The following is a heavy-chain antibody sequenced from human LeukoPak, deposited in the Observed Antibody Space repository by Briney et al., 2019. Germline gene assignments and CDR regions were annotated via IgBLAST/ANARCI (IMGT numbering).Heavy chain of an antibody. V-gene: IGHV3-21*01. CDR2: ISSSSSYI. Sequence: GRSLRPSRAASGFTFTSYSTNSVRQAPGKGLESVSSISSSSSYIYYADSVKGRFTSPRDSAKNSLYLQMNSLRAEDAAVYYCARDNSESYGYWYFDLWGRGTLVTVSS. CDR3: ARDNSESYGYWYFDL. J-gene: IGHJ2*01. D-gene: IGHD1-26*01. CDR1: GFTFTSYS.